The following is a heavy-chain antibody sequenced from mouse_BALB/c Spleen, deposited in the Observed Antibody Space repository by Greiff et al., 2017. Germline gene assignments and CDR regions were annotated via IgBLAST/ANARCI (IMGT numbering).Heavy chain of an antibody. CDR2: IRSKSNNYAT. CDR1: GFTFNTYA. D-gene: IGHD1-2*01. V-gene: IGHV10-1*02. J-gene: IGHJ2*01. Sequence: EVKLMESGGGLVQPKGSLKLSCAASGFTFNTYAMNWVRQAPGKGLEWVARIRSKSNNYATYYADSVKDRFTISRDDSQSMLYLQMNNLKTEDTAMYYCVREYYGPYFDSRGEDTTLSDSP. CDR3: VREYYGPYFDS.